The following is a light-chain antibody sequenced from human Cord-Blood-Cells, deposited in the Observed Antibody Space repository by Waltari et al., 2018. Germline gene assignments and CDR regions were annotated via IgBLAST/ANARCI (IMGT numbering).Light chain of an antibody. CDR3: CSYAGSYV. CDR1: SSHVGGYNY. J-gene: IGLJ1*01. CDR2: DVS. Sequence: QSVLTQPRSVSGSPGQSVTISCTGTSSHVGGYNYVSWYQQHPGKAPKLMIYDVSKRPSGVPDRFSGSKSGNTAFLTISGLQAEDEADYYCCSYAGSYVFGTGTKVTVL. V-gene: IGLV2-11*01.